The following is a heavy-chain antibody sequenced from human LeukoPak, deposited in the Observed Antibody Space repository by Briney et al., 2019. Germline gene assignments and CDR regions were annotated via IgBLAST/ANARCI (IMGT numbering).Heavy chain of an antibody. CDR3: AKDQGFGSQWLVLNYYGMDV. J-gene: IGHJ6*02. V-gene: IGHV3-30*18. D-gene: IGHD6-19*01. CDR1: GFTFSSYG. Sequence: PGRSLRLSCAASGFTFSSYGMRWVRQAPGKGLEWVAVISYDGSNKYYADSVKGRFTISRDNSKNTLYLQMNSLRAEDTAVYYCAKDQGFGSQWLVLNYYGMDVWGQGTTVTVSS. CDR2: ISYDGSNK.